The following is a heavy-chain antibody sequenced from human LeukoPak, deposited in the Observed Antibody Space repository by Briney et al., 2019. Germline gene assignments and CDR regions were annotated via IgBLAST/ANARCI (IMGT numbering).Heavy chain of an antibody. V-gene: IGHV3-74*01. Sequence: GGSLRLSCAASGFAFSNYWLHWVRQAPGKGLVWVSRINSDGSNPIYGDSVKGRFTISRDNAKNPLYLQLSSLRADDTAVYYCARGGGDHAFDIWGQGTMVTVST. D-gene: IGHD3-16*01. J-gene: IGHJ3*02. CDR2: INSDGSNP. CDR1: GFAFSNYW. CDR3: ARGGGDHAFDI.